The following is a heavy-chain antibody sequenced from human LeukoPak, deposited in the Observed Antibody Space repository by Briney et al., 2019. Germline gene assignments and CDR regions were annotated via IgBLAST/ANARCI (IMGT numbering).Heavy chain of an antibody. CDR2: ISYDGSNK. CDR1: GFTFSSYA. CDR3: ARDRAMAKYYFDY. V-gene: IGHV3-30-3*01. Sequence: GGSLRLSCAASGFTFSSYAMHWVRQAPGKGLEWAAVISYDGSNKYYADSVKGRFTISRDNSKNTLYLQMNSLRAEDTAVYYCARDRAMAKYYFDYWGQGTLVTVSS. J-gene: IGHJ4*02. D-gene: IGHD5-18*01.